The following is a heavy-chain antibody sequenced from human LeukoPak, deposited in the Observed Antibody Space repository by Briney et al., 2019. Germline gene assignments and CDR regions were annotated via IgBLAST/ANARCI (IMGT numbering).Heavy chain of an antibody. CDR2: IYYTGRT. CDR1: GGSISSSSHS. CDR3: AQSLGSGNWIGNWYDP. Sequence: SETLSLTCTVSGGSISSSSHSWGWIRQPPGKGLEWTGTIYYTGRTYYNPSLESRLTISVDTSKNQFSLKLTSVTAADTAIYYCAQSLGSGNWIGNWYDPWGQGTLVTVSS. D-gene: IGHD1-1*01. V-gene: IGHV4-39*01. J-gene: IGHJ5*02.